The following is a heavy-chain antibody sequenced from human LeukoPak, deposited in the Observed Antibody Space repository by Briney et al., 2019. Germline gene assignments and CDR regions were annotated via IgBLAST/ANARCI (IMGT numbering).Heavy chain of an antibody. J-gene: IGHJ3*02. V-gene: IGHV3-30*02. Sequence: GGSLRLSCAASGFTFSSYGMHWVRQAPGKGLEWVAFIRYDGSNKYYADSVKGRFTISRDNAKNSLYLQMNSLRAEDTAVYYCARDGGSGSYGAFDIWGQGTMVTVSS. CDR2: IRYDGSNK. CDR3: ARDGGSGSYGAFDI. CDR1: GFTFSSYG. D-gene: IGHD3-10*01.